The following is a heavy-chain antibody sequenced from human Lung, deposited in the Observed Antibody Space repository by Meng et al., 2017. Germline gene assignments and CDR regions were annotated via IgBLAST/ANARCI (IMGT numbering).Heavy chain of an antibody. J-gene: IGHJ4*02. CDR1: VFTFSNYA. CDR2: TAATDGGT. Sequence: EVQLLVSGGGLVQPWGSLRLSCAASVFTFSNYAMSWVRQAPEKGLEWVSATAATDGGTYHAASVRGRFTISRDNSKNTLSLQMNSLRADDTAIYYCARGTRVSCTGVICYPFDFWGQGTLVTVSS. D-gene: IGHD2-8*02. V-gene: IGHV3-23*01. CDR3: ARGTRVSCTGVICYPFDF.